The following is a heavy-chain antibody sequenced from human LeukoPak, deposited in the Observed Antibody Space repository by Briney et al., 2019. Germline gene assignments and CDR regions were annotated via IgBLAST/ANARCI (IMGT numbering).Heavy chain of an antibody. CDR2: FNPSGGST. Sequence: ASVKVSCKASGYTFTRYYIHWVRQARGQGLEWMGIFNPSGGSTPYAQKSQGRVTMTRDMSTSTVYLELSSLTSEDTAVYYCARALAPAAGRGAGMMGDWGQGTLVTVSS. CDR1: GYTFTRYY. CDR3: ARALAPAAGRGAGMMGD. J-gene: IGHJ4*02. D-gene: IGHD6-13*01. V-gene: IGHV1-46*01.